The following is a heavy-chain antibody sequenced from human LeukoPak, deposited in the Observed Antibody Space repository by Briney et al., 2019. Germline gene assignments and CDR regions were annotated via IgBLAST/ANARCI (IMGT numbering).Heavy chain of an antibody. J-gene: IGHJ6*02. V-gene: IGHV4-4*07. CDR1: GGSISSYY. Sequence: PSETLSLTCTVSGGSISSYYWSWIRQSAGKGLEWIGRIYTSGSTNYNPSLKSRVTMSVDTSKNQFSLKLSSVTAADTAVYYCARDSAAAGKGYYYYYGMDVWGQGTTVTVSS. CDR2: IYTSGST. CDR3: ARDSAAAGKGYYYYYGMDV. D-gene: IGHD6-13*01.